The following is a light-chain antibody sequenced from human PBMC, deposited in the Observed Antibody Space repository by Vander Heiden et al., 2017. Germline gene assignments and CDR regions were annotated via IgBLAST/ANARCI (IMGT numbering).Light chain of an antibody. J-gene: IGLJ2*01. CDR2: QDS. CDR3: QAWDSS. Sequence: SYELTQPPSVSVSPAQTASITCSGDKLGDKYACWYQQKPGQSPVLVSYQDSKRPSGIPERFAGSNSGNTATLTISGTQAMDEADDYCQAWDSSFGGGTKLTVL. V-gene: IGLV3-1*01. CDR1: KLGDKY.